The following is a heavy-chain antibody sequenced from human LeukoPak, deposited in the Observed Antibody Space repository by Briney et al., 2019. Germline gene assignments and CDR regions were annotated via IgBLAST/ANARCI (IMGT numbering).Heavy chain of an antibody. J-gene: IGHJ6*03. CDR3: AKDRYGGNANYYYMDV. CDR1: GFTFSSYE. Sequence: GGSLRLSCAASGFTFSSYEMNWVRQAPGKGLEWVSYISSSGSTIYYADSVKGRFTISRDNAKNSLYLQMNSLRAEDTALYYCAKDRYGGNANYYYMDVWGKGTTVTISS. V-gene: IGHV3-48*03. D-gene: IGHD4-23*01. CDR2: ISSSGSTI.